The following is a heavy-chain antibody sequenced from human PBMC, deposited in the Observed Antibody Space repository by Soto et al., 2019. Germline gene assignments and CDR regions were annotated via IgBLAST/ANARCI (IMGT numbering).Heavy chain of an antibody. CDR1: GFSFSDHY. CDR3: ARARVAGYYYDY. V-gene: IGHV3-72*01. J-gene: IGHJ4*02. Sequence: GGSLRLSCAASGFSFSDHYMDWVRQAPGKGLEWVGRTRNKANSYTTEYAASVKGRFTISRDDSKNSLYLQMNSLKTEDTALYYCARARVAGYYYDYWGQGTLVTVSS. CDR2: TRNKANSYTT. D-gene: IGHD3-3*01.